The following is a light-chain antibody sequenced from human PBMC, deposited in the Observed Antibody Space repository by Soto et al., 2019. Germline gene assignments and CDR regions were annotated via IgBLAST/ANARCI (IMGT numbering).Light chain of an antibody. V-gene: IGLV2-8*01. CDR1: SSDVGGFYY. J-gene: IGLJ1*01. CDR2: EVT. Sequence: QSALTQPPSASGSPGQSVTISCTGTSSDVGGFYYVSWYQQHPGKAPKLVIYEVTKRPSGVPDRFSGSKSGNTASLTVSGLQAEDGADYYCSSYAGNNIHVFGSGTKLTVL. CDR3: SSYAGNNIHV.